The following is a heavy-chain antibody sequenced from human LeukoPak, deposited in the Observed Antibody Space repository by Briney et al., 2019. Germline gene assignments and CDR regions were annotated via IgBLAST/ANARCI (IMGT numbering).Heavy chain of an antibody. Sequence: GASVKVSCKASGYTFTSYAMHWVRQAPGQRLEWMGWINAGNGNTEYSQKFQGRVTITRDTSASTAYMELSSLRSEDTAVYYCARVQQQLDPAVDAFDIWGQGTMVTVSS. D-gene: IGHD6-13*01. J-gene: IGHJ3*02. CDR2: INAGNGNT. CDR3: ARVQQQLDPAVDAFDI. CDR1: GYTFTSYA. V-gene: IGHV1-3*01.